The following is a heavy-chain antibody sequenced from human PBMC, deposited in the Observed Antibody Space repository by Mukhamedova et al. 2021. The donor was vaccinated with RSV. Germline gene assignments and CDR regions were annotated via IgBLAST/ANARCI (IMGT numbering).Heavy chain of an antibody. Sequence: IRQPPGKGLEWIGEIDHSGSTNYNPSLKSRVTISVDTSKNHFSLKLRSVTAADTAVYYCARDVVLNWFDPWGQGTHVTVSS. V-gene: IGHV4-34*01. CDR3: ARDVVLNWFDP. CDR2: IDHSGST. D-gene: IGHD2-21*01. J-gene: IGHJ5*02.